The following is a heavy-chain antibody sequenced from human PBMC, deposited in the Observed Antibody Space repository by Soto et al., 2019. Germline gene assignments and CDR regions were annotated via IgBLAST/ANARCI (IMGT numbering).Heavy chain of an antibody. V-gene: IGHV1-69*13. Sequence: SVKVSCKASGGTFSSYAISWVRQAPGQGLEWMGGIIPIFGTANYAQKFQGRVTITADESTSTAYMELSSLRPEDTAVYYCARDPGIVVVPAAIRGPNWFDPWGQGTLVTVS. CDR3: ARDPGIVVVPAAIRGPNWFDP. J-gene: IGHJ5*02. D-gene: IGHD2-2*02. CDR1: GGTFSSYA. CDR2: IIPIFGTA.